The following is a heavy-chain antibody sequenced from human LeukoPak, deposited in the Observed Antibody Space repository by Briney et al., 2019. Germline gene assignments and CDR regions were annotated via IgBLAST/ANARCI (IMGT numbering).Heavy chain of an antibody. CDR1: GGSISSYC. V-gene: IGHV4-4*07. Sequence: PSETLSLTCTVSGGSISSYCWSWIRQPAGKGLKWIGRIYTSGSTNYNPSLKSRVTMSVDTSKNQFSLKLSSVTAADTAVYYCARDRVVAGDYYYYMDVWGKGTTVTISS. CDR2: IYTSGST. J-gene: IGHJ6*03. CDR3: ARDRVVAGDYYYYMDV. D-gene: IGHD6-19*01.